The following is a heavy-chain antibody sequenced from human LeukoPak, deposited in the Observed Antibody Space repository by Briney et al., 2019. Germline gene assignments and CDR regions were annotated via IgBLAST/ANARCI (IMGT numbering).Heavy chain of an antibody. J-gene: IGHJ3*02. Sequence: PGGSLRLSCAASGFTFRKYWLHWVRQAPGKGLVWVSRINPDDGSTSYADSVKGRFTISRDNAKSTLYLQMNSLRAEDTAVYYCLTIVDTDLDAFDIWGQGTKVTVSS. CDR1: GFTFRKYW. CDR2: INPDDGST. CDR3: LTIVDTDLDAFDI. D-gene: IGHD2-21*01. V-gene: IGHV3-74*01.